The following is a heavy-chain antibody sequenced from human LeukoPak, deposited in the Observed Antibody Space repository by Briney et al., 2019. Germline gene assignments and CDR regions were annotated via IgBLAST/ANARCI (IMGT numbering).Heavy chain of an antibody. D-gene: IGHD3-9*01. Sequence: ASVKVSCKASGYTFTGYYMNWVRQAPGQGLEWMGWINPNSGSTNYAQRFQGRVTMTRDTSISTAYMELSRLRSDDTAVYYCARDRVLRYFDWTQIDYWGQGTLVTVSS. CDR1: GYTFTGYY. CDR2: INPNSGST. V-gene: IGHV1-2*02. CDR3: ARDRVLRYFDWTQIDY. J-gene: IGHJ4*02.